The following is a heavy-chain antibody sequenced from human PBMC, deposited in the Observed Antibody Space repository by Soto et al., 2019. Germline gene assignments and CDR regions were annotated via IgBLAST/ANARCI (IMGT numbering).Heavy chain of an antibody. CDR2: ISWNSGSI. CDR1: GSTFDDYA. J-gene: IGHJ5*02. D-gene: IGHD2-2*01. V-gene: IGHV3-9*01. Sequence: GGSLRLSCAASGSTFDDYAMHWVRQVPGKGLEWVSGISWNSGSIGYAHSVKGRFTISRDKAKNSLYLQMNSLRAEDTALYYCCKGGVPAAMRNNRFDPWGQGTLVTVSS. CDR3: CKGGVPAAMRNNRFDP.